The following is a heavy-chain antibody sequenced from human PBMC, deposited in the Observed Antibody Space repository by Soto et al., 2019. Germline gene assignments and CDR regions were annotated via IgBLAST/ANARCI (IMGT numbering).Heavy chain of an antibody. V-gene: IGHV3-30-3*01. D-gene: IGHD3-3*01. J-gene: IGHJ5*02. CDR3: APPPQGVLRFLEWLLPTNWFDP. CDR1: GFTFSSYA. CDR2: ISYDGSNK. Sequence: GGSLRLSCAASGFTFSSYAMHGVRQAQGKGLEWVAVISYDGSNKYYADSVKGRFTISRDNSKNTLYLQMNSLRAEDTAVYYCAPPPQGVLRFLEWLLPTNWFDPWGQGTLVTVSS.